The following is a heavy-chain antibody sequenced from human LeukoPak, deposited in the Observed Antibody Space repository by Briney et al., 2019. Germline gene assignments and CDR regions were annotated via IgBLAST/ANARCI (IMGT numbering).Heavy chain of an antibody. J-gene: IGHJ4*02. Sequence: GGSLRLSCTVSGFTFSGYGLNWVRQAPGRGLEWVSYISSSGNAIYYADSVKGRFTISRDNSKNMLYLQMNSLRAEDTALYYCARDVYCTSTSCYGFDYWGQGTLVTVSS. V-gene: IGHV3-48*01. CDR1: GFTFSGYG. D-gene: IGHD2-2*01. CDR3: ARDVYCTSTSCYGFDY. CDR2: ISSSGNAI.